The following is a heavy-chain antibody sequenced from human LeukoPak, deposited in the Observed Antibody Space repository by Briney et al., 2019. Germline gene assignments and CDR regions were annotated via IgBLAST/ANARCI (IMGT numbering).Heavy chain of an antibody. CDR3: AREHQTSHPITMKAYDSSGHTWFDP. CDR2: IYYSGST. CDR1: GGSISSYY. D-gene: IGHD3-22*01. J-gene: IGHJ5*02. V-gene: IGHV4-59*01. Sequence: SETLSLTCTVSGGSISSYYWSWIRQTPGKGLEWIGYIYYSGSTNYNPSLKSRVTISVDTSKNQFSLKLSSVTAADTAVYYCAREHQTSHPITMKAYDSSGHTWFDPWGQGTLVTVSS.